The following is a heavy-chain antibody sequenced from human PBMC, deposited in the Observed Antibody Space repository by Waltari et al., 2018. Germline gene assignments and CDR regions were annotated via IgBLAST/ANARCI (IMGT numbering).Heavy chain of an antibody. J-gene: IGHJ4*02. D-gene: IGHD3-10*01. CDR2: IYSGGSA. CDR3: ARGHRGSRPL. V-gene: IGHV3-53*01. Sequence: EVRLVESGGDLVQPGGSLRLSCAASGFPVSSDSMNCLRQAPGKGLEWVSVIYSGGSANYTDSVKGRFIVSRDNSRNTLYLQMNGLRADDTAIYYCARGHRGSRPLWGQGTLVTVSS. CDR1: GFPVSSDS.